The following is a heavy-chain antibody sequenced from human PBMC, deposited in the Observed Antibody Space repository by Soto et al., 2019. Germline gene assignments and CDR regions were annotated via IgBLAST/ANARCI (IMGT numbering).Heavy chain of an antibody. CDR3: ARYIRSIISGNFDY. CDR1: GGSISSSSYY. Sequence: SETLSLTCTVSGGSISSSSYYWGWIRQPPGKGLEWIGSIYYSGSTYYNPSLKSRVTISVDTSKNQFSLKLSSVTAADTAVYYCARYIRSIISGNFDYWGQGTLVTVSS. D-gene: IGHD3-10*01. J-gene: IGHJ4*02. V-gene: IGHV4-39*01. CDR2: IYYSGST.